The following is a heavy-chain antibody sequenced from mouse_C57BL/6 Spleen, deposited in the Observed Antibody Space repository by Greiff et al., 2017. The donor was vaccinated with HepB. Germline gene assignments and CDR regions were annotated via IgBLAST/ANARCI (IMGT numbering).Heavy chain of an antibody. CDR1: GYTFTSYW. J-gene: IGHJ4*01. V-gene: IGHV1-52*01. D-gene: IGHD2-1*01. Sequence: VKLMEPGAELVRPGSSVKLSCKASGYTFTSYWMHWVKQRPIQGLEWIGNIDPSDSETHYNQKFKDKATLTVDKSSSTAYMQLSSLTSEDSAVYYCARWNGNYAMDYWGQGTSVTVSS. CDR3: ARWNGNYAMDY. CDR2: IDPSDSET.